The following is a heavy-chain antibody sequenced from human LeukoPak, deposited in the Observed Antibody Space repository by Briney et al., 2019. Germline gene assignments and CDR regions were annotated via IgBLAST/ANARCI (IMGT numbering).Heavy chain of an antibody. CDR2: ISDSGGRT. CDR3: AKRGVVIRVILVGFHKEAYYFDS. V-gene: IGHV3-23*01. J-gene: IGHJ4*02. Sequence: GGSLRLSCAVSGITLSHHGMSWVRQATGKGLEWVGGISDSGGRTNYADSVKGRFTISRDNPKNTLYLQMNSLRADDTAVYFCAKRGVVIRVILVGFHKEAYYFDSWGQGALVTVSS. CDR1: GITLSHHG. D-gene: IGHD3-22*01.